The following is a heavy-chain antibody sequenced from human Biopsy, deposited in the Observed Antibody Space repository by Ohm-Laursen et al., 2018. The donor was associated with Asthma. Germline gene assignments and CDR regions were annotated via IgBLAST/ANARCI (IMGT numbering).Heavy chain of an antibody. Sequence: SLRLSCAASGFTFSDYYMSWIRQAPGKGLEWVSYISSSGSTIYYADSVKGRFTISRDNAKNSLYLQMNSLRAEDTAVYYCARDREVYGSGIGALYYYSYYGMDVWGQGTTVTVSS. CDR2: ISSSGSTI. CDR1: GFTFSDYY. V-gene: IGHV3-11*01. D-gene: IGHD3-10*01. CDR3: ARDREVYGSGIGALYYYSYYGMDV. J-gene: IGHJ6*02.